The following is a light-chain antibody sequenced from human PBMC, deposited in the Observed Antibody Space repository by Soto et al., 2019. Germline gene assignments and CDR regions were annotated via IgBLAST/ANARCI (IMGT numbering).Light chain of an antibody. CDR1: QSVSSSY. CDR3: QRYDTSLWT. J-gene: IGKJ1*01. CDR2: GAS. V-gene: IGKV3-20*01. Sequence: VLTQSPGTLALSPGERATLSCRASQSVSSSYLAWYQQKPGQAPRLLIFGASNRAAGTPDRFSGSGSGTDFTLTISRLEPEDFAVYYCQRYDTSLWTFGPGTKVDIK.